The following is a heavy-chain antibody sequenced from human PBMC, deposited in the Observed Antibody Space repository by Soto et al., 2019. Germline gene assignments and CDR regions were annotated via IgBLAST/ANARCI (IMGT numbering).Heavy chain of an antibody. V-gene: IGHV3-15*01. CDR3: TTPGGFGWGGYWYFDL. J-gene: IGHJ2*01. Sequence: GGSLRLSCAASGFTFSNAWMSWVRQAPGKGLEWVGRIKSKTDGGTTDYAAPVKGRFTISRYDSKNTLYLQMNSLKAEDTAVYYCTTPGGFGWGGYWYFDLWGRGTLVTVSS. CDR1: GFTFSNAW. CDR2: IKSKTDGGTT. D-gene: IGHD3-10*01.